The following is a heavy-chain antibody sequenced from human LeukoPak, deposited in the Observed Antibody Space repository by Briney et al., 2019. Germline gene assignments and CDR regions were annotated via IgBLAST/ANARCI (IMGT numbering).Heavy chain of an antibody. CDR3: ASLHYSRFDY. Sequence: PSATLSLTCTVSGGSISSYYWSWIRPPPGKGLEWIGYIYYSGSTNYNPSLKSRVTISVDTSKNQFSLKLSSVTAADTAVYYCASLHYSRFDYWGQGTLVTVSS. CDR1: GGSISSYY. CDR2: IYYSGST. V-gene: IGHV4-59*08. D-gene: IGHD3-10*01. J-gene: IGHJ4*02.